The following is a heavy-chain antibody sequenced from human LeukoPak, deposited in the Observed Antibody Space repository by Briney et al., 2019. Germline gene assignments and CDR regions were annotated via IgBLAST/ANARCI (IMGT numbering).Heavy chain of an antibody. Sequence: GGSLRLSCAASGFTFSSYEMNWVRQAPGKGLEWVSYISSSGSTIYYADSVKGRFTISRDNAKNSLYLQMNSLRAEDTAVYYCARERDYYGSGSSFDYWGQGTLVTVSS. V-gene: IGHV3-48*03. CDR3: ARERDYYGSGSSFDY. CDR1: GFTFSSYE. D-gene: IGHD3-10*01. CDR2: ISSSGSTI. J-gene: IGHJ4*02.